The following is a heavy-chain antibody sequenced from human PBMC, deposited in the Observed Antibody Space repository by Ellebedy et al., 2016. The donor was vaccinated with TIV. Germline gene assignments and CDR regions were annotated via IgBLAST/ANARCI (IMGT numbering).Heavy chain of an antibody. CDR3: ARGGWYVGYYYGMDV. D-gene: IGHD6-19*01. J-gene: IGHJ6*02. V-gene: IGHV4-59*08. CDR2: IYYSGST. Sequence: MPSETLSLTCTVSGGSISSYYWSWIRQPPGKGLAWIGYIYYSGSTNYNPSLKSRVTISVDTSKNQFSLKLSSVTAADTAVYYCARGGWYVGYYYGMDVWGQGTTVTVSS. CDR1: GGSISSYY.